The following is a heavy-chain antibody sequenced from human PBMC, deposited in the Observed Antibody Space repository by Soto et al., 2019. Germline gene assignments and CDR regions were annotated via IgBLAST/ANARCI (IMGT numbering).Heavy chain of an antibody. CDR2: ISYDGSNK. CDR1: GFTFSSYG. Sequence: GGSLRLSCAASGFTFSSYGMHWVRQAPGKGLEWVAVISYDGSNKYYADSVKGRFTISRDNSKNTLYLQMNSLRAEDTAVYYCAKDREGYYYGSGKGMDVWGQGTTVTVSS. D-gene: IGHD3-10*01. J-gene: IGHJ6*02. V-gene: IGHV3-30*18. CDR3: AKDREGYYYGSGKGMDV.